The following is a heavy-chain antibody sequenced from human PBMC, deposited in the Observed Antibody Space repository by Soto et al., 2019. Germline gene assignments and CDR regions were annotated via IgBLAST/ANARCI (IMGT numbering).Heavy chain of an antibody. CDR3: ARDLWGYCGTDCYPLDV. CDR1: GGSISRYY. CDR2: MYNTAST. D-gene: IGHD2-21*02. Sequence: QVQLQESGPGLVKPSETLSLTCTVSGGSISRYYWSWIRQPPGKGLEWIGYMYNTASTVYNPSFKSRVTISIDTSKNQFSLKLTSVTAADTAVYYCARDLWGYCGTDCYPLDVWGQGTTVTVSS. V-gene: IGHV4-59*01. J-gene: IGHJ6*02.